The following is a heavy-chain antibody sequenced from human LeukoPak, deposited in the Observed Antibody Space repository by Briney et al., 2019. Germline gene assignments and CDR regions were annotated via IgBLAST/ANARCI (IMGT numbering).Heavy chain of an antibody. J-gene: IGHJ5*02. V-gene: IGHV4-38-2*02. Sequence: PSETLSLTCSVSSYSISRAYYWGWIRQPPGKGLEWIGSIYHSGSTYYNPSLKSRVTISVDTSKNQFSLKLSSVTAADTAVYYCARQEWFGESVWFDPWGQGTLVTVSS. CDR1: SYSISRAYY. CDR3: ARQEWFGESVWFDP. CDR2: IYHSGST. D-gene: IGHD3-10*01.